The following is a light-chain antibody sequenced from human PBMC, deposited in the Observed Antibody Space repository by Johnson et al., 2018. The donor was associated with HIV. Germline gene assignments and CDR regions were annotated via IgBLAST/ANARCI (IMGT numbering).Light chain of an antibody. CDR3: GTWDSSLSAGGV. CDR2: ENN. CDR1: SSNIGNNY. J-gene: IGLJ1*01. V-gene: IGLV1-51*02. Sequence: QSVLTQPPSVSAAPGQKVTISCSGSSSNIGNNYVSWYQQLPGTAPKLLIYENNKRPSGIPDRFSGSKSGTSATLGITGLQTGDEADYYCGTWDSSLSAGGVFRTGTEVTVL.